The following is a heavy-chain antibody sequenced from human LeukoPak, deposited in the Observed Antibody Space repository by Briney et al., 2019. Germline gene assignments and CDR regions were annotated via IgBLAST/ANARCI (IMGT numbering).Heavy chain of an antibody. V-gene: IGHV4-39*07. CDR1: GGSISSSSYY. Sequence: PSETLSLTCTVSGGSISSSSYYWGWIRQPPGKGLEWIGSIYYSGSTYYNPSLKSRVTISVDTSKNQFSLKLSSVTAADTAVYYCARSYCSGGSCYGNWFDPWGQGTLVTVSS. D-gene: IGHD2-15*01. CDR3: ARSYCSGGSCYGNWFDP. J-gene: IGHJ5*02. CDR2: IYYSGST.